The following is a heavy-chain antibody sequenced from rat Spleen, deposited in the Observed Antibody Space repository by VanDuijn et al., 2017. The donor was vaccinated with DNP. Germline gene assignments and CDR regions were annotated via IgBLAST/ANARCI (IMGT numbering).Heavy chain of an antibody. J-gene: IGHJ2*01. CDR3: ASWAPIAPISAANY. CDR1: GFTFINYD. D-gene: IGHD1-2*01. V-gene: IGHV5-7*01. Sequence: EVQLVESGGGLVQPGRSMKLACRASGFTFINYDMAWVRQAPKKGLEWVATISHDGSSYYRASVKGRFTVSRDNAKSTLYLQMDSLRSEDTATYYCASWAPIAPISAANYWGQGVMVTVSS. CDR2: ISHDGSS.